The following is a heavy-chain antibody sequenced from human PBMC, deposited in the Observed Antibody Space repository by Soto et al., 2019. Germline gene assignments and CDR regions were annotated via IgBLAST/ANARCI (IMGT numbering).Heavy chain of an antibody. D-gene: IGHD2-15*01. CDR2: ITPNSGGT. CDR3: ARRLRYCSGGSCYSDGYAFDI. J-gene: IGHJ3*02. V-gene: IGHV1-2*04. CDR1: GYTFTAYY. Sequence: GASVKVSCKASGYTFTAYYMHWVRQAPGQGLEWMRWITPNSGGTKYAQKFQGCVTMTRDTSISTAYMELSRLRSDDTAMYYCARRLRYCSGGSCYSDGYAFDIWGQGTMVTVSS.